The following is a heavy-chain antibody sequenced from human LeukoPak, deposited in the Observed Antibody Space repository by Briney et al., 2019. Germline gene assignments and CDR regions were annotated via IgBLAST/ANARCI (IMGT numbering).Heavy chain of an antibody. CDR2: ITGSAGNT. CDR3: AKWGDYDVLTGYYVSDY. CDR1: GFTFSNYA. D-gene: IGHD3-9*01. Sequence: GGSLRLSCAASGFTFSNYAMSWVRKAPGKGLEWVSAITGSAGNTYYADSVKGRFTISGDNSKNTVFLQMNSLRAEDTAVYYCAKWGDYDVLTGYYVSDYWGQGTLVTVSS. V-gene: IGHV3-23*01. J-gene: IGHJ4*02.